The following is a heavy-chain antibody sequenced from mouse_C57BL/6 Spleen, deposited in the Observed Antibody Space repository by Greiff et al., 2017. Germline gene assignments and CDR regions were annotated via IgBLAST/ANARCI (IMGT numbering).Heavy chain of an antibody. D-gene: IGHD2-5*01. J-gene: IGHJ3*01. CDR2: ISYDGSN. CDR3: ARDQTDSNPLAY. V-gene: IGHV3-6*01. Sequence: EVQLQESGPGLVKPSQSLSLTCSVTGYSITSGYYWNWIRQFPGNKLEWMGYISYDGSNNYNPSLKNRISITRDTSKNQFFLKLNSVTTEDTATYYCARDQTDSNPLAYWGQGTLVTVSA. CDR1: GYSITSGYY.